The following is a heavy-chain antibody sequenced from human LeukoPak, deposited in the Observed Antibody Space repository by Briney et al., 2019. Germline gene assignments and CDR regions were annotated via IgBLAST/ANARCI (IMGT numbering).Heavy chain of an antibody. CDR3: ARDSYCSAGTCYSRVGY. D-gene: IGHD2-15*01. Sequence: ASVKVSCKASGYTFTNYPMNWVRQAPGQGLERMGWIDTNTGKPTYAQGFTGRFVFSLDTPVTTAYLQISSLKGEDTAVYYCARDSYCSAGTCYSRVGYWGQGTLVIVSS. CDR1: GYTFTNYP. CDR2: IDTNTGKP. V-gene: IGHV7-4-1*02. J-gene: IGHJ4*02.